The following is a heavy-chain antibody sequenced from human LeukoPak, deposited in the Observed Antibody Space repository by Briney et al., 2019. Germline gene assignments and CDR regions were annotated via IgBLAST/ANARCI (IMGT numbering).Heavy chain of an antibody. J-gene: IGHJ4*02. CDR1: GFTFNSYS. Sequence: GGSLRLSCAASGFTFNSYSMNWVRQAPGKGLEWVSFISSSSYTTHYADSVKGRFTISRDNGKNSLCLQMNSLRDEDTAIYYCARGPAAAIDYWGQGTLVTVSS. CDR3: ARGPAAAIDY. V-gene: IGHV3-48*02. CDR2: ISSSSYTT. D-gene: IGHD2-2*01.